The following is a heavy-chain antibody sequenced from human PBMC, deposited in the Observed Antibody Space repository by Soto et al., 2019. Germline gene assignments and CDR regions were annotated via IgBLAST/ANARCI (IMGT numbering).Heavy chain of an antibody. CDR3: AREVDPYYGGNSLALDY. J-gene: IGHJ4*02. Sequence: QVQLVQSGAKVKKPGSSVKVSCKASGGTFSTYGINWVRLAPGQGLEWMGWIIPKFGTTKNAQKFQGRVTLTADESTNTAYMELKYLRSDDTAVYFCAREVDPYYGGNSLALDYWGQGTLVTVSS. D-gene: IGHD4-17*01. V-gene: IGHV1-69*13. CDR2: IIPKFGTT. CDR1: GGTFSTYG.